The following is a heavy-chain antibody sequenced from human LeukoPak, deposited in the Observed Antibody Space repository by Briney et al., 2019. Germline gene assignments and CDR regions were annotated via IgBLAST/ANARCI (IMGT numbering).Heavy chain of an antibody. D-gene: IGHD2-15*01. Sequence: ASVKVSFKVSRGTFNNYAISWVRQAPGQGLEWMGRIIPVLGIAKYARKFQGRVTITADKSMRTAYLDLSSLESDDTAVYFCAGDQGVMVVAAMGYWGQGTLVTVSS. CDR1: RGTFNNYA. V-gene: IGHV1-69*04. J-gene: IGHJ4*02. CDR2: IIPVLGIA. CDR3: AGDQGVMVVAAMGY.